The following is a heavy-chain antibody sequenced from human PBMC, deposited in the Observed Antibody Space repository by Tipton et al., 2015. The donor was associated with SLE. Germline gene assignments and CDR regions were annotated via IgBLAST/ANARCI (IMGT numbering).Heavy chain of an antibody. D-gene: IGHD1-26*01. CDR2: LDDSGHT. CDR1: GDSLSTSY. Sequence: TLSLTCFVSGDSLSTSYWSWIRQSPGKGLEWIASLDDSGHTNYNPSLSSRISTSIDTPRGQFSLRLSSVTAADTAVFYCARPEAGAHPAAFGIWGQGTMVTVSS. J-gene: IGHJ3*02. CDR3: ARPEAGAHPAAFGI. V-gene: IGHV4-59*12.